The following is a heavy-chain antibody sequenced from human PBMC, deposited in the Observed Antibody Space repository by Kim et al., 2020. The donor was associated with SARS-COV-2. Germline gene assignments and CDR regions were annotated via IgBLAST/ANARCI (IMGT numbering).Heavy chain of an antibody. CDR3: ARRYMVRGVRAWDY. Sequence: SETLSLTCTVSGGSISSSSYYWGWIRQPPGKGLEWIGSIYYSGSTYYNPSLKSRVTISVDTSKNQFSLKLSSVTAADTAVYYCARRYMVRGVRAWDYWGQGTLVTVSS. D-gene: IGHD3-10*01. CDR2: IYYSGST. J-gene: IGHJ4*02. V-gene: IGHV4-39*01. CDR1: GGSISSSSYY.